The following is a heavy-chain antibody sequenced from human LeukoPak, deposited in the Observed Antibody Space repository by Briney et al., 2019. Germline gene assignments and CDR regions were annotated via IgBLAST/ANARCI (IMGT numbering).Heavy chain of an antibody. Sequence: ASVKVSCKASGGTFSSYAISWVRQAPGQGLEWMGRIIPIFGTANYAQKFQGRVTITTDESTSTAYMELSSLGSEDTAVYYCAREVYYYDSSGYRDYWGQGTLVTVSS. CDR1: GGTFSSYA. V-gene: IGHV1-69*05. CDR2: IIPIFGTA. J-gene: IGHJ4*02. D-gene: IGHD3-22*01. CDR3: AREVYYYDSSGYRDY.